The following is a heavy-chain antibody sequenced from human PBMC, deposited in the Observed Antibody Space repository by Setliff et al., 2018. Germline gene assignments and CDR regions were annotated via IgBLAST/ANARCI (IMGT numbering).Heavy chain of an antibody. D-gene: IGHD3-10*01. CDR2: INPDGSEK. CDR3: FGAGTCSY. Sequence: GGSLRLSCGASGFTYNNCWVSWVRQAPGKGLEWLASINPDGSEKYYVDSVKGRFIISRDNARNSLSLQMNSLRNEDTAVYYCFGAGTCSYWGQGTLVTSPQ. V-gene: IGHV3-7*01. CDR1: GFTYNNCW. J-gene: IGHJ4*02.